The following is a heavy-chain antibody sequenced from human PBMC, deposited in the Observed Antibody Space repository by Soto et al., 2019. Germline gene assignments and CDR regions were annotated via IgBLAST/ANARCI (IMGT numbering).Heavy chain of an antibody. CDR3: ARAGYSYGTGYYFDY. J-gene: IGHJ4*02. V-gene: IGHV4-59*01. Sequence: PETLSLTCTPSGSSISNYYWSWIRQPPGKGLEWIGFIYYTGSTNYIPSLKSRLTMSLHTSENQFSLNLSSVTAADTAVYYCARAGYSYGTGYYFDYWGQGTLVTVSS. D-gene: IGHD5-18*01. CDR1: GSSISNYY. CDR2: IYYTGST.